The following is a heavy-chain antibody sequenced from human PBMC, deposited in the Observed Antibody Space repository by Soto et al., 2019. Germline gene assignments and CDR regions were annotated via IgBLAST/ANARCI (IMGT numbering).Heavy chain of an antibody. D-gene: IGHD2-2*01. CDR3: ARSVVVPAALDD. Sequence: GSLSLFCASSEFTFSSYAMDWVRQAPGKGLEWVAVIWYDGSKKYHGDSVMGRFTISRDNSKNTLYLQMNSLRADDTAVYYCARSVVVPAALDDWGQGTLVTVSS. V-gene: IGHV3-33*08. J-gene: IGHJ4*02. CDR2: IWYDGSKK. CDR1: EFTFSSYA.